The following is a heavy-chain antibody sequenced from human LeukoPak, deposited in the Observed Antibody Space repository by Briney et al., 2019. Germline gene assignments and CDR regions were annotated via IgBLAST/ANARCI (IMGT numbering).Heavy chain of an antibody. CDR2: ISSSGSTI. CDR1: GFTFSIYE. D-gene: IGHD3-9*01. V-gene: IGHV3-48*03. J-gene: IGHJ4*02. CDR3: AKDPYDILTGPTFDY. Sequence: GGSLRLSCSASGFTFSIYEMNWVRQAPGKGLEWVSYISSSGSTIYYADSVKGRFTISRDNSKNTLYLQMNSLRAEDTAVYYCAKDPYDILTGPTFDYWGQGTLVTVSS.